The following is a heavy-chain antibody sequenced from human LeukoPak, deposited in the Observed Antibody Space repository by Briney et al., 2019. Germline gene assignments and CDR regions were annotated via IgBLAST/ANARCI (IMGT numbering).Heavy chain of an antibody. CDR1: GDSISNYY. V-gene: IGHV4-59*08. J-gene: IGHJ5*01. CDR2: IYYSGST. D-gene: IGHD6-19*01. Sequence: SETLSLTCTVSGDSISNYYWNWIRQPAGKGLEWIGYIYYSGSTNYKPSLKSRVTISLDTSKNHYSLKLTSVTAADAAVYYCATLGNSGWFDFWGQGTLVTVSS. CDR3: ATLGNSGWFDF.